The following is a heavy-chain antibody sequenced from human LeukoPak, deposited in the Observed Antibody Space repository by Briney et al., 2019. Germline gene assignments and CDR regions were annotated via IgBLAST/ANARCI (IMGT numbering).Heavy chain of an antibody. CDR1: GFTFSSYG. Sequence: PGGSLRLSCAASGFTFSSYGMHWVRQAPGKGLEWVAVISYDGSNKYYADSVKGRFTISRDNSKNTLYLQMNSLRAEDTAVYYCAKGRYLDWFIGYWGQGTLVTVSS. J-gene: IGHJ4*02. D-gene: IGHD3-9*01. V-gene: IGHV3-30*18. CDR2: ISYDGSNK. CDR3: AKGRYLDWFIGY.